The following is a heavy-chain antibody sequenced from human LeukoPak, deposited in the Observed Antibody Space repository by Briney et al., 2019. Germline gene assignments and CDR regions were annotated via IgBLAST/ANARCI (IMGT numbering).Heavy chain of an antibody. J-gene: IGHJ4*02. CDR1: GFTFSNYW. V-gene: IGHV3-74*01. CDR3: AVDSSGYWAFDY. Sequence: GGSLRLSCAASGFTFSNYWMHWVRQAPGKGLVGVSGINSDGSSTSYADSAEGRFTISRDNAKNTLYLQMSSLRAEDTAVYYCAVDSSGYWAFDYWGQGTLVTVSS. D-gene: IGHD3-22*01. CDR2: INSDGSST.